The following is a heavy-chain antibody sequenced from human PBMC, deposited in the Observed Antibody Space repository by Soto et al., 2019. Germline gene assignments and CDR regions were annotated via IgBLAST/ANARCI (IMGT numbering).Heavy chain of an antibody. V-gene: IGHV3-72*01. CDR2: IRNKGNSYTT. J-gene: IGHJ5*01. CDR3: TSGPNCTYLVTTWDS. D-gene: IGHD4-17*01. Sequence: EVQLVESGGGLVQPGGSLRLSCVASGFTFSDHYMDWVRQTPGKGLVWVGRIRNKGNSYTTVYAASVKDRFTISRDDSHNSLYLQMNSLTTEATAVYYCTSGPNCTYLVTTWDSWGQGTLVTVSS. CDR1: GFTFSDHY.